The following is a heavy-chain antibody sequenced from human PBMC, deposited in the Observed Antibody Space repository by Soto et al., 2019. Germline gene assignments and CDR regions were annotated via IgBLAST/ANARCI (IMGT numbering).Heavy chain of an antibody. J-gene: IGHJ6*02. Sequence: SETLSLTCTVSGGSSSSYYWSWIRQPPGKGLEWIGYIYYSGSTNYNPSLKSRVTISLDKSKNQFSLKLSSVTAADTAVYYCAASELGGYYYGMHVWGPGPTVTVSS. V-gene: IGHV4-59*12. CDR3: AASELGGYYYGMHV. D-gene: IGHD7-27*01. CDR1: GGSSSSYY. CDR2: IYYSGST.